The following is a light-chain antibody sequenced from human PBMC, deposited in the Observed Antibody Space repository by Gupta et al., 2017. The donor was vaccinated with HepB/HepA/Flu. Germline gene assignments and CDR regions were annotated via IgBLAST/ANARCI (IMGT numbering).Light chain of an antibody. Sequence: SALTQPPSASGSPGQSVTISCTGTSSDVGGYNYVSWYQQHPGKAPKLMIYEVSKRPSGVPGRFSGSKSGNTASLTVSGLQAEEEADYYCSADAGSNNLIFGGGTKLTVL. V-gene: IGLV2-8*01. J-gene: IGLJ2*01. CDR2: EVS. CDR3: SADAGSNNLI. CDR1: SSDVGGYNY.